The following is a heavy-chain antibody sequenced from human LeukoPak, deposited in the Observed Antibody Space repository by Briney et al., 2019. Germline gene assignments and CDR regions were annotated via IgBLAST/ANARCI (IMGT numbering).Heavy chain of an antibody. D-gene: IGHD6-13*01. CDR1: GDSVSSNSAA. CDR2: TYYRSKWYN. V-gene: IGHV6-1*01. Sequence: SQTLSLTCAISGDSVSSNSAAWNWIRQSPSRGLEWLGRTYYRSKWYNDYAASVKGRITINPDTSKNQFSLQLNSVTPEDTAVYYCARGLAYSGSFDYWGQGTLVTVSS. J-gene: IGHJ4*02. CDR3: ARGLAYSGSFDY.